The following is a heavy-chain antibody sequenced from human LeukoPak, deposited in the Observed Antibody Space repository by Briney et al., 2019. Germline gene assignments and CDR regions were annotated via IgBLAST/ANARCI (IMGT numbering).Heavy chain of an antibody. V-gene: IGHV4-59*01. CDR3: ARGSRITMFFDH. CDR1: GGSISSYY. Sequence: SETLSLTCTVSGGSISSYYWSWIRQPPGKGLEWIGYIYYSGSTNYNPSLKSRVTISVDTSKNQFSLKLSSVTAADTAVYYCARGSRITMFFDHWGQGTLVTVSS. D-gene: IGHD3-10*02. J-gene: IGHJ5*02. CDR2: IYYSGST.